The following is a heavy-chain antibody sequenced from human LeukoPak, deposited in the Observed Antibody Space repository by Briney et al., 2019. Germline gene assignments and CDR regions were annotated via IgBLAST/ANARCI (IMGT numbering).Heavy chain of an antibody. J-gene: IGHJ3*02. CDR3: TTDLGYYDSSGYLASAFDI. CDR2: ISASGYST. CDR1: GFTFSSYA. V-gene: IGHV3-23*01. Sequence: GGSLRLSCAASGFTFSSYAMSWVRQAPGKGLEWVSAISASGYSTYYADSVKGRFTISRDNSKNTLYLQMNSLKTEDTAVYYCTTDLGYYDSSGYLASAFDIWGQGTMVTVSS. D-gene: IGHD3-22*01.